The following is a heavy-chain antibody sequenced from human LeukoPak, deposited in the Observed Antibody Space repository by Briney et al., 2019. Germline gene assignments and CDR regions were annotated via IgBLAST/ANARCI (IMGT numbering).Heavy chain of an antibody. CDR2: IIPILGIA. V-gene: IGHV1-69*04. D-gene: IGHD6-13*01. Sequence: SVKVSCKASGDTFSSYAISWVRQAPGQGLEWMGRIIPILGIANYAQKFQGRVTITADKSTSAAYMELSSLRSEDTAVYYCALIAAAGIWGQGTMVTVSS. CDR1: GDTFSSYA. J-gene: IGHJ3*02. CDR3: ALIAAAGI.